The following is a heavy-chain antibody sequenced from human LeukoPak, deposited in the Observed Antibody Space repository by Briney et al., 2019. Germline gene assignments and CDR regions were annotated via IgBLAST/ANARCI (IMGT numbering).Heavy chain of an antibody. CDR3: AKVRTYFYHGLDV. Sequence: LRLSXAASGXTFSTCAMSWVRQAPGKGLEWVSGISGTTSGTYYADSVKGRFTISRDNSKNTLFLQVNSLRAEDTAVCYCAKVRTYFYHGLDVWGQGTTVTVSS. CDR1: GXTFSTCA. V-gene: IGHV3-23*01. J-gene: IGHJ6*02. CDR2: ISGTTSGT. D-gene: IGHD1-14*01.